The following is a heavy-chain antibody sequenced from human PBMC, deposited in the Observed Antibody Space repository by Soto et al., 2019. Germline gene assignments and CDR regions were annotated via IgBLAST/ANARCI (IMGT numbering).Heavy chain of an antibody. V-gene: IGHV4-30-2*01. CDR3: ARAKDYYGSGSYRGVNWFDP. D-gene: IGHD3-10*01. CDR1: GGSISSGGYS. J-gene: IGHJ5*02. Sequence: SETLSLTSAVSGGSISSGGYSWSWIRQPPGKGLEWIGYIYHSGSTYYNPSLKSRVTISVDRSKNQFSLKLSSVTAADTAVYYCARAKDYYGSGSYRGVNWFDPWGQGTLVTVSS. CDR2: IYHSGST.